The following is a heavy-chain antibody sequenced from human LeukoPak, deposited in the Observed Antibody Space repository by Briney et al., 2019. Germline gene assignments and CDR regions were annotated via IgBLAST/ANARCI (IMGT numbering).Heavy chain of an antibody. J-gene: IGHJ4*02. CDR1: GFTFSSYW. D-gene: IGHD1-26*01. Sequence: GGSLRLSCAASGFTFSSYWMSWVRQAPGKGLEWVANIKQDGSEKYYVDSVKGRFTISRDNAKNSLYLQMNSLRAEDTAVYFCARDLKILVGATTFDSWGQGSLVTVPS. V-gene: IGHV3-7*01. CDR3: ARDLKILVGATTFDS. CDR2: IKQDGSEK.